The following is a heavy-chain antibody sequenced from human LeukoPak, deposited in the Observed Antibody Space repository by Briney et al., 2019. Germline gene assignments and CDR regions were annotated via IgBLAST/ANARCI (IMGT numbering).Heavy chain of an antibody. Sequence: GASVKVSCKASGYTFTSYDINWVRQATGQGLEWMGWMNPNSGNTGYAQKSQGRVTMTRNTSISTAYMELSSLRSEDTAVYYCARGHIAAQGAAYWGQGTLVTVSS. D-gene: IGHD6-13*01. CDR2: MNPNSGNT. V-gene: IGHV1-8*01. CDR3: ARGHIAAQGAAY. J-gene: IGHJ4*02. CDR1: GYTFTSYD.